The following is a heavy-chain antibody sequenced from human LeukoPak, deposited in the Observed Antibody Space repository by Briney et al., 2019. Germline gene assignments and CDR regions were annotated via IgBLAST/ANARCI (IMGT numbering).Heavy chain of an antibody. CDR1: GFTFSSYA. CDR2: ISGSGGST. J-gene: IGHJ4*02. D-gene: IGHD3-16*01. V-gene: IGHV3-23*01. CDR3: AKPRFLSLCCDC. Sequence: LSGGSLRLSCAASGFTFSSYAMSWVRQAPGKGLEWVSAISGSGGSTYYADSVKGRFTISRDNSKNTLYLQMNSLRAEDTAVYYCAKPRFLSLCCDCWGQGALVTVSS.